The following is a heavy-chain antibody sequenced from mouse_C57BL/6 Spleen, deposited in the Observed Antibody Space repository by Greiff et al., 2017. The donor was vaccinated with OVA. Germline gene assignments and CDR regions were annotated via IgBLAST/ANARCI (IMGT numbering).Heavy chain of an antibody. CDR3: AREGYYYGKGGLDY. V-gene: IGHV1-55*01. Sequence: VQLQQPGAELVKPGASVKMSCKASGYTFTSYWITWVKQRPGQGLEWIGDIYPGSGSTNYNEKFKSKATLTVDTSSSTAYMQLSSLTSEDSAVYYCAREGYYYGKGGLDYWGQGTTLTVSS. J-gene: IGHJ2*01. D-gene: IGHD2-1*01. CDR1: GYTFTSYW. CDR2: IYPGSGST.